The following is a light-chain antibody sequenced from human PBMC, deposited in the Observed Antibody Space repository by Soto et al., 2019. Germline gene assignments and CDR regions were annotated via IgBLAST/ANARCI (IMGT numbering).Light chain of an antibody. J-gene: IGKJ5*01. CDR1: QSIHTS. V-gene: IGKV3-15*01. Sequence: TQSPATLSLSPGERATLSCRASQSIHTSLAWYQQKPGQPPRLVVYDSTLRATGIPARFSGSGSGTEFTLTISSLQSEDFAVYYCQQYNNWPPITFGQGTRLEIK. CDR2: DST. CDR3: QQYNNWPPIT.